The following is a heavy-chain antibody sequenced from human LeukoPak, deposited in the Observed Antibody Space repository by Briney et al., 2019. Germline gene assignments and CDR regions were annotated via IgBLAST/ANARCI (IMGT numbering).Heavy chain of an antibody. CDR1: GFTFSSYG. CDR3: AREVGNDYYYYGMDV. D-gene: IGHD4-23*01. J-gene: IGHJ6*02. Sequence: GRSLRLSCAASGFTFSSYGMHWVRQAPGKGLEWVAVIWYDGSNKYYADSVKGRFTISRDNSKNTLYLQMNSLSAEDTAVYYCAREVGNDYYYYGMDVWGQGTTVTVSS. CDR2: IWYDGSNK. V-gene: IGHV3-33*01.